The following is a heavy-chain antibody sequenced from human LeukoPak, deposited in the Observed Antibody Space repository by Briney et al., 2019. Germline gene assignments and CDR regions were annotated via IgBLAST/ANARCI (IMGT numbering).Heavy chain of an antibody. D-gene: IGHD1-26*01. CDR3: TRGGRYWTGRDY. Sequence: ASLKVSCKASGYTFIGYYMHWVRQAPGQGLEGMGWINPNSGDTNYAQKFRGRVNMTRDTSISTAYTELRRLTFDDAAVYYCTRGGRYWTGRDYWGQGSLVTASS. V-gene: IGHV1-2*02. CDR1: GYTFIGYY. J-gene: IGHJ4*02. CDR2: INPNSGDT.